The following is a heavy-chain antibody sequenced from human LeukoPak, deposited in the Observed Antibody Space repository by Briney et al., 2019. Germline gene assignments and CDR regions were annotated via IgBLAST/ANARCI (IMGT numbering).Heavy chain of an antibody. CDR2: IYYSGST. Sequence: SETLSLTCTVSGGSISSYYWSWIRQPPGKGLEWIGYIYYSGSTNYNPSLKSRVTISVDTSKNQFSLKLSSVTAADTAVYYCARDYRHSSSWHWYFDLWGRGTLVTVSS. CDR3: ARDYRHSSSWHWYFDL. D-gene: IGHD6-13*01. J-gene: IGHJ2*01. V-gene: IGHV4-59*01. CDR1: GGSISSYY.